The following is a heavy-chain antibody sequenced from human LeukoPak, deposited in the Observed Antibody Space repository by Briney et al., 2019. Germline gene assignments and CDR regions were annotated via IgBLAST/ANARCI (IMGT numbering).Heavy chain of an antibody. CDR1: GYTFTSYG. D-gene: IGHD3-16*01. J-gene: IGHJ5*01. V-gene: IGHV1-18*01. CDR2: ISTYNVNT. Sequence: ASVKVSCKASGYTFTSYGIDWVRQAPGQGLEWMGGISTYNVNTNHAQKFQGRVTVTTDTSTSTTYMELSSLRSDDTAVYYCASIILGDSWFDSWGQGTLVTVSS. CDR3: ASIILGDSWFDS.